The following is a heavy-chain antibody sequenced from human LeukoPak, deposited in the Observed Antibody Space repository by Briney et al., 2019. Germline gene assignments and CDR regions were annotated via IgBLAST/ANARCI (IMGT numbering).Heavy chain of an antibody. V-gene: IGHV3-48*04. D-gene: IGHD3-10*01. CDR2: ISSTRGTI. CDR1: GFPFISYS. CDR3: ARDLMWFEESEYFDY. Sequence: LSGGSLRLSCAASGFPFISYSMNWVRQAPGKGLEWISFISSTRGTISYADSVKGRFTISRDNAKSVLYLQMSSLRVEDTAVYYCARDLMWFEESEYFDYWGQGTLVTVSS. J-gene: IGHJ4*02.